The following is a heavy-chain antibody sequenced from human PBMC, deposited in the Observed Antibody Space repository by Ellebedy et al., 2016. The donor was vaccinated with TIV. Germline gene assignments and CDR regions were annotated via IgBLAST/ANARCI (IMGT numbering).Heavy chain of an antibody. V-gene: IGHV3-66*04. J-gene: IGHJ6*03. CDR3: ARRVEYYHNMGV. CDR2: IRGDGSA. Sequence: GGSLRLXCAASGFTVSDNYMNWVRQAPGKGLEWVSLIRGDGSANYADSVKGRFTISRDISTNTLYLQMNSLRAEDTAMYYCARRVEYYHNMGVWGQGTTVTVSS. CDR1: GFTVSDNY.